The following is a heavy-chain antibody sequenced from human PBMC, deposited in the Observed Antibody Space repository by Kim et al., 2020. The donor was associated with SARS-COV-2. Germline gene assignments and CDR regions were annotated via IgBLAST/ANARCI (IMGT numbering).Heavy chain of an antibody. CDR1: GGTFGNYG. J-gene: IGHJ6*02. D-gene: IGHD1-1*01. Sequence: SVKVSCKTSGGTFGNYGFAWVRLAPGQGLEWMGGIIPVSDTRDYAQKFQGRLTFIAEESTSTAYMEMTTLKSDDTAVYYCARARTGSLYYYFGMDVWGPGTTVTVSS. CDR2: IIPVSDTR. V-gene: IGHV1-69*13. CDR3: ARARTGSLYYYFGMDV.